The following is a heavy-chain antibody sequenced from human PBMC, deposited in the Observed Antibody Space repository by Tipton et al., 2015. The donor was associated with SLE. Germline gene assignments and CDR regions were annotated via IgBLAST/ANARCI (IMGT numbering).Heavy chain of an antibody. J-gene: IGHJ6*03. V-gene: IGHV4-61*02. Sequence: TLSLTCTVSGGSISSGGYSWSWCRQPAGKGLEWIGRIDISGSTHHNPPLKSRVTISIDTPKNQFSLKLSSVTAADTAVYYCARAGIDYYYMGVWGKGTTVTVSS. CDR2: IDISGST. CDR3: ARAGIDYYYMGV. CDR1: GGSISSGGYS.